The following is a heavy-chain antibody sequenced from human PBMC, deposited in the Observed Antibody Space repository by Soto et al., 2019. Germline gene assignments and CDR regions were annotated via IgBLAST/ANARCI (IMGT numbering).Heavy chain of an antibody. CDR2: INPNSGGT. Sequence: ASVKVSCKASGYTFTGYYMHWVRQAPGQGLEWMGWINPNSGGTNYAQKFQGWVTMTRDTSISTAYMELSRLRSDDTAVYYCARESSSGWYTGASFGMDVWGQGTTVTVSS. D-gene: IGHD6-19*01. V-gene: IGHV1-2*04. J-gene: IGHJ6*02. CDR3: ARESSSGWYTGASFGMDV. CDR1: GYTFTGYY.